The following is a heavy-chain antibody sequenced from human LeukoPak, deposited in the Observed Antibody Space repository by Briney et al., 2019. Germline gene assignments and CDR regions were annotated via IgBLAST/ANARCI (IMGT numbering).Heavy chain of an antibody. D-gene: IGHD1-26*01. J-gene: IGHJ4*02. CDR1: GYIFTNYA. Sequence: ASVKVSCKASGYIFTNYAINWVRQAPGQGLEWMGWISAYNGNTKYTQKLQDRVTMNTDTSTSTAYMELKTLRSDDTAVYFCARAGYSRFVDDLDYWGQGTLVTVSS. V-gene: IGHV1-18*01. CDR3: ARAGYSRFVDDLDY. CDR2: ISAYNGNT.